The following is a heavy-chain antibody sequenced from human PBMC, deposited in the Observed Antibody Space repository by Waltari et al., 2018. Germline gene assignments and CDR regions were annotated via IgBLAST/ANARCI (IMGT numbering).Heavy chain of an antibody. J-gene: IGHJ4*02. CDR2: IFPGDSDT. CDR3: ARQFYYGSGTG. CDR1: YSSNTYW. Sequence: EVQLVQSGAEVKKPGESLKLSCKDGYSSNTYWIAWVRQMPGKGLEYMGIIFPGDSDTTYSPSFQGQVTISADKSTRTAFLQWSSLKASDTAIYYCARQFYYGSGTGWGPGTLVTVSS. V-gene: IGHV5-51*01. D-gene: IGHD3-10*01.